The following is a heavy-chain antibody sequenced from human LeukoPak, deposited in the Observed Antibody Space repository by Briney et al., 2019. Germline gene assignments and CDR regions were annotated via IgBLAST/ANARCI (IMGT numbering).Heavy chain of an antibody. D-gene: IGHD6-13*01. V-gene: IGHV3-23*01. CDR2: ISGSGGST. CDR1: GFTFSSYA. CDR3: AKGVAAAGTLGPGLFDY. Sequence: GGSLRLSCAASGFTFSSYAMSWVCQAPGKGLEWVSAISGSGGSTYYADSVKGRFTISRDNSKNTLYLQMNSLRAEDTAVYYCAKGVAAAGTLGPGLFDYWGQGTLVTVSS. J-gene: IGHJ4*02.